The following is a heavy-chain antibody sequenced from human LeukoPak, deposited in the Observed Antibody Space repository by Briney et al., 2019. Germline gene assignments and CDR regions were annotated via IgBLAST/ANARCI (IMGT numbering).Heavy chain of an antibody. Sequence: GGSLRLSCAASGFTFSSNSMNWVRQAPGKGLEWVSYISSSSGTIYYADSVKGRFTISRDNAKNSLYLQMNSLRAEDTAVYYCASDYENIWGQGTMVTVSS. CDR1: GFTFSSNS. D-gene: IGHD5-12*01. V-gene: IGHV3-48*01. J-gene: IGHJ3*02. CDR2: ISSSSGTI. CDR3: ASDYENI.